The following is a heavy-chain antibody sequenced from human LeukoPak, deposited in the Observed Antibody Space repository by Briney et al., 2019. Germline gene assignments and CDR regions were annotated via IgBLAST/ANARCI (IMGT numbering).Heavy chain of an antibody. J-gene: IGHJ4*02. D-gene: IGHD3-16*01. CDR1: GLTFSDYY. CDR2: ISSSGSTI. V-gene: IGHV3-11*01. Sequence: GGSLRLSCAASGLTFSDYYMRWIRQAPGNGLERVSYISSSGSTIYYADSVKRRFTISRDNAKHSLYLQMNSLRAEDTAVYYCARRTGITYYFDYWGQGPLVTVSS. CDR3: ARRTGITYYFDY.